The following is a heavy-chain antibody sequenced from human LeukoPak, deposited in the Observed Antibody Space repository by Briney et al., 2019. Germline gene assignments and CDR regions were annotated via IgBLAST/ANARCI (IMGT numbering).Heavy chain of an antibody. V-gene: IGHV4-38-2*01. J-gene: IGHJ3*02. CDR2: IYHSGST. Sequence: PSETLSLTCAVSNNFIRNGYYWGWIRQPPGKGLEWIGSIYHSGSTYYNPSLKSRLTTSLDTYKSHISLNLSSVTDADTAVYYCARQTYQGAFDIWGQGTMGTVSS. CDR3: ARQTYQGAFDI. CDR1: NNFIRNGYY.